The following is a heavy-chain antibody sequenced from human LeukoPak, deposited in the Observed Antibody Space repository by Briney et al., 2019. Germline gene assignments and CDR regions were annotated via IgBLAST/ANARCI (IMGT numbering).Heavy chain of an antibody. Sequence: GASVKVSCKASGGTFSTYAITWVRQAPGQGLEWMGGIIPISGKANYAQKFQGRVTITADKSTSTAYMELRSLRSDDTAVYYCARAIGFGESIDHWGQGTLVTVSS. CDR3: ARAIGFGESIDH. D-gene: IGHD3-10*01. V-gene: IGHV1-69*06. CDR2: IIPISGKA. J-gene: IGHJ4*02. CDR1: GGTFSTYA.